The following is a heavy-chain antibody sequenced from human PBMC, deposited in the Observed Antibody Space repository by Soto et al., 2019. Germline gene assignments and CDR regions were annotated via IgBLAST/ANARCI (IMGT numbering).Heavy chain of an antibody. CDR2: INHSGST. D-gene: IGHD3-22*01. V-gene: IGHV4-34*01. Sequence: PSETLSLTCAVYGGSFSGYYWSWIRQPPGKGLEWIGEINHSGSTNYNPSLKSRVTISVDTSKNQFSLKLSSVTAADTAVYYCARGRGTYYYDSSGYPGHAFDIWGQGTMVTVSS. J-gene: IGHJ3*02. CDR3: ARGRGTYYYDSSGYPGHAFDI. CDR1: GGSFSGYY.